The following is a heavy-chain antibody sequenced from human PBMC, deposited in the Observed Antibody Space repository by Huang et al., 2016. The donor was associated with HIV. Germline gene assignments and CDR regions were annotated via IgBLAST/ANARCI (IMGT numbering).Heavy chain of an antibody. CDR3: ARGRGDARGFLGLDF. D-gene: IGHD3-16*01. CDR2: INHSGRT. V-gene: IGHV4-34*01. Sequence: QVQLHQWGAGLLKPSETLSLTCAVYGGSFSGPNWTWIRQTPGKGLEWIGEINHSGRTHYSPSLKRRVTISLDTSKNQFSRRLRSVTAADTAVYYCARGRGDARGFLGLDFWGQGTLVTVSS. J-gene: IGHJ4*02. CDR1: GGSFSGPN.